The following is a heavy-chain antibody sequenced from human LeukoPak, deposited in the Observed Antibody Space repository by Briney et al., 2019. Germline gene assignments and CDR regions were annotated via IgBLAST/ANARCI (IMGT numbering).Heavy chain of an antibody. CDR1: GFTFDDYA. CDR2: ISWNSGSI. D-gene: IGHD3-9*01. CDR3: ARDRGTYYDILTGYQGWFDP. Sequence: GGSLRLSCAASGFTFDDYAMHWVRQAPGKGLEWVSGISWNSGSIGYADSVKGRFTISRDNAKNSLYLQMNSLRAEDTAVYYCARDRGTYYDILTGYQGWFDPWGQGTLVTVSS. J-gene: IGHJ5*02. V-gene: IGHV3-9*01.